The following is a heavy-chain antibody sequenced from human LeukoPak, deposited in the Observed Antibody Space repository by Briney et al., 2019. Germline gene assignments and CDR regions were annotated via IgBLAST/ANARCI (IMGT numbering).Heavy chain of an antibody. CDR3: AKTKRRDGLSLSFDY. CDR1: GFTFRSYA. V-gene: IGHV3-21*04. CDR2: ISSSLSYI. J-gene: IGHJ4*02. Sequence: PGGSLRLSCAASGFTFRSYAINWVRRAPGKGLEWVSSISSSLSYIYYADSVKGRFTISRDNAKNSLYLQMNSLRAEDTALYYCAKTKRRDGLSLSFDYWGQGTLVTVSS. D-gene: IGHD5-24*01.